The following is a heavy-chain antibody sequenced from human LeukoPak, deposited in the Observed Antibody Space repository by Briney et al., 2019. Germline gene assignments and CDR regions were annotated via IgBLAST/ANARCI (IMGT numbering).Heavy chain of an antibody. CDR2: ISAYNGNT. D-gene: IGHD2-15*01. CDR1: GYTFTSYG. Sequence: ASVKVSCKASGYTFTSYGISWVRQAPGQGLEWMGWISAYNGNTNYAQKLQGRVTMTTDTSTSTAYMELRSLRSDDTAVYYCATPPITPPYYYYMDVWGNGTTVTVSS. J-gene: IGHJ6*03. V-gene: IGHV1-18*01. CDR3: ATPPITPPYYYYMDV.